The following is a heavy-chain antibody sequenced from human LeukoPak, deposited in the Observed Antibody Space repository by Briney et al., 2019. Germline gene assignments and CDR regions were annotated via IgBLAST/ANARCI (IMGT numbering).Heavy chain of an antibody. Sequence: SETLSLTCAVYGGSFSGYYWSWFRQPPGKGLEWIGEINHSGSTNYNPSLRSRVTISVDTSKNQFSLKLSSVTAADTAVYYCARAARRFGDCFDYWGQGTLVTVSS. D-gene: IGHD3-10*01. V-gene: IGHV4-34*01. J-gene: IGHJ4*02. CDR3: ARAARRFGDCFDY. CDR2: INHSGST. CDR1: GGSFSGYY.